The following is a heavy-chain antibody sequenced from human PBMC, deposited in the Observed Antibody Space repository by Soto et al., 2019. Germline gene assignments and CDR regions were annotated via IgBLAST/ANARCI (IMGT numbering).Heavy chain of an antibody. CDR3: ARIKWGLDYYNGMEV. CDR2: INPKSAAT. CDR1: GYSVSDYF. Sequence: ASVKVSCKASGYSVSDYFIQWVRQAPGQGLEWVAWINPKSAATNYAKKFQGRVSLTWDTSFSTAYMELTRLRPDDTAVYYCARIKWGLDYYNGMEVWGKGTKVTVSS. V-gene: IGHV1-2*02. D-gene: IGHD1-26*01. J-gene: IGHJ6*04.